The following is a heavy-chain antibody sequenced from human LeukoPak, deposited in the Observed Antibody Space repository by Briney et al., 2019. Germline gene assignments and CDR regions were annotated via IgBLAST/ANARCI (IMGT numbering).Heavy chain of an antibody. CDR3: ARAGGYYTSGNYLGY. D-gene: IGHD3-3*01. CDR2: IYHRGSA. J-gene: IGHJ4*02. V-gene: IGHV4-59*01. Sequence: PSETLSLTCTVSGGSISTYYWSWIRQPPGKGLEWIGYIYHRGSANYSPSLKSRVAISLDTSKNQFSLKLSSVTAADTAVYYCARAGGYYTSGNYLGYWGQGTLVTVSS. CDR1: GGSISTYY.